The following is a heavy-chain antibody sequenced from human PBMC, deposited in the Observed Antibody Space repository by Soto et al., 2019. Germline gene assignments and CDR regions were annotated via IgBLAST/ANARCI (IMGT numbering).Heavy chain of an antibody. CDR3: ARESGGTGLDV. V-gene: IGHV3-48*03. D-gene: IGHD1-1*01. CDR1: GFTFSAFE. J-gene: IGHJ6*02. Sequence: EVQLVESGGGLVQPGGSLRLSCAASGFTFSAFEMNWVRQAPGKGLEWLSYIYNSGSTMTYADSVKGRFAISRDNAKNSLYLEMYSLRAEDTAVYYCARESGGTGLDVWGQGTTVSASS. CDR2: IYNSGSTM.